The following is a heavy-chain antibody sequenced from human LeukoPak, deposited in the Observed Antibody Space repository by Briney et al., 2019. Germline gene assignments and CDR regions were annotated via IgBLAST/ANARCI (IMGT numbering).Heavy chain of an antibody. J-gene: IGHJ6*02. CDR1: EFTLSSNY. CDR2: IYSGGST. D-gene: IGHD6-19*01. CDR3: ARDSVVAGTYYYGMDV. V-gene: IGHV3-53*01. Sequence: PGGSLRLSCAASEFTLSSNYMSWVRQAPGKGLEWVSVIYSGGSTYYADSVKGRFTISRDNSKNTLYLQMNSLRAEDTAVYYCARDSVVAGTYYYGMDVWGQGTTVTVSS.